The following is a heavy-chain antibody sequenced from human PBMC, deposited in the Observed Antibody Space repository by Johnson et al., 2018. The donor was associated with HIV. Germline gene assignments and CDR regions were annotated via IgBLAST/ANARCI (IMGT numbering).Heavy chain of an antibody. CDR2: ISYDGSKK. Sequence: QVQLVESGGGLVQPGGSLRLSCAASRFSFSSYGMHWVRQAPGKGLEWVAVISYDGSKKYYAGSVKGRFTISRDNSKNTLYLQMNSLRAEDTAVYYCARDLGGTRGNAFDIWGQGTMVTVSS. V-gene: IGHV3-30*03. D-gene: IGHD1-1*01. CDR1: RFSFSSYG. J-gene: IGHJ3*02. CDR3: ARDLGGTRGNAFDI.